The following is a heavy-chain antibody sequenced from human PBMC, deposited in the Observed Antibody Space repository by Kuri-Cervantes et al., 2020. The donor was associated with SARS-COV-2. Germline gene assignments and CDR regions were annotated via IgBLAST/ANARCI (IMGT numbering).Heavy chain of an antibody. Sequence: GESLKISCATSGFTFNGYTMHWVRQAPGKGLEWVGRIKSKTDGGTTDYAAPVKGRFTISRDDSKNTLYLQMNSLKTEDTAVYYCTRARMIVRYYFDYWGQGTPVTVSS. J-gene: IGHJ4*02. CDR1: GFTFNGYT. CDR2: IKSKTDGGTT. V-gene: IGHV3-15*01. D-gene: IGHD3-22*01. CDR3: TRARMIVRYYFDY.